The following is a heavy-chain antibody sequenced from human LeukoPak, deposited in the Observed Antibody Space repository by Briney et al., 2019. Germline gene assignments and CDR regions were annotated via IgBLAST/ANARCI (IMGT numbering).Heavy chain of an antibody. D-gene: IGHD6-13*01. CDR1: GYTFTGYY. CDR2: INPNSGGT. CDR3: ATPGIAAAGTKMDFDY. Sequence: ASVKVSCKASGYTFTGYYMHWVRQAPGQGVEWMGRINPNSGGTNYAQKFQGRVTMTRDTSISTAYMELSRLRSDDTAVYYCATPGIAAAGTKMDFDYWGQGTLVTVSS. V-gene: IGHV1-2*06. J-gene: IGHJ4*02.